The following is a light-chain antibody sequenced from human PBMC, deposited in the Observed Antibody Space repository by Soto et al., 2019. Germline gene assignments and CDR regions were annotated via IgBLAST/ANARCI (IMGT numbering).Light chain of an antibody. Sequence: QAVVTQPPSASAAPGQKVTISCSGSSSNIGNNYVSWYQQLPGTAPKLLIYENNKRPSGIPDRFSGSKSGTSATLGITGLQTGDEADYYCGTWDSSLSAGRGVFGTGTKLTVL. J-gene: IGLJ1*01. V-gene: IGLV1-51*02. CDR1: SSNIGNNY. CDR2: ENN. CDR3: GTWDSSLSAGRGV.